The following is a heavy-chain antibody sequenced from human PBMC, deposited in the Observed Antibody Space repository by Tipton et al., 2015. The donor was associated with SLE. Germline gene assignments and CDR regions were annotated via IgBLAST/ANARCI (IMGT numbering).Heavy chain of an antibody. CDR2: IYHSGTA. J-gene: IGHJ1*01. Sequence: TLSLTCTVSGGSISSSRYYWGWIRQPPGKGLEWIGSIYHSGTAYYNPPLKSRVTISVDTSKNQFSLKLSSVTAADMAVYYCARYGTYDGSRYFQHWGQGTLVTVSS. CDR1: GGSISSSRYY. V-gene: IGHV4-39*07. D-gene: IGHD1-26*01. CDR3: ARYGTYDGSRYFQH.